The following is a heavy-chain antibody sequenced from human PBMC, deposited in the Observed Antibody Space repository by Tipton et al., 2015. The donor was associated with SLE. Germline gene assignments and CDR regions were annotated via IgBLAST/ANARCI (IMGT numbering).Heavy chain of an antibody. CDR3: ARGYAFDI. V-gene: IGHV4-59*08. Sequence: TLSLTCSVSGGSISSNYWIWIRQPPGKGLEWIGYISDGGGTNYNPSLKSRVTISADTSNNQFSLKLKYVTAADTAVYYCARGYAFDIWGQGTMVTVSS. CDR1: GGSISSNY. CDR2: ISDGGGT. J-gene: IGHJ3*02.